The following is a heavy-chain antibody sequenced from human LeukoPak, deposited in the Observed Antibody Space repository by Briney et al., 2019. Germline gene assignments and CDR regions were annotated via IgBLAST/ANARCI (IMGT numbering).Heavy chain of an antibody. J-gene: IGHJ4*02. Sequence: KASETLSLTCTVSGGSISSGDYYCSWIRQPPGKGLEWIGNIYYSGSTYYNPSLKSRVTISVDTSKNQFSLKLSSVTAADTAVYYCARDGTRGYSYAYAFDYWGQGTLVTVSS. D-gene: IGHD5-18*01. CDR2: IYYSGST. CDR3: ARDGTRGYSYAYAFDY. CDR1: GGSISSGDYY. V-gene: IGHV4-30-4*01.